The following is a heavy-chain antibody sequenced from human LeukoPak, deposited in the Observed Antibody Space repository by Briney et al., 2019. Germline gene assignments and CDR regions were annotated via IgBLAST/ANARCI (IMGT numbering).Heavy chain of an antibody. CDR1: GGSISSYY. V-gene: IGHV4-4*07. Sequence: PSETLSLTCTVSGGSISSYYWSWIRQPAGEGLEWIGRIYTSGSTNYNPSLKSRVTMSVDTSKNQFSLKLSSVTAADTAVYYCAGDVAAAGIAKYYYYYMDVWGKGTTVTISS. J-gene: IGHJ6*03. CDR2: IYTSGST. CDR3: AGDVAAAGIAKYYYYYMDV. D-gene: IGHD6-13*01.